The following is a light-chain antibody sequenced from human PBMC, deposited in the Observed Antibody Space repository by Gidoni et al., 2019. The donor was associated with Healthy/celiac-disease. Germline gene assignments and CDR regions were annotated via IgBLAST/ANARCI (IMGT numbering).Light chain of an antibody. CDR2: DAS. J-gene: IGKJ2*01. V-gene: IGKV3-11*01. Sequence: EIVLTQSPATLSLSPGERATLSCRASQSVSSYLAWYQQKPGQAPRLLIYDASNRATGIPARFSGSGSGTDFTLTISSLEPEDFAVYYCQQRSNWLHTFXQXTKLEIK. CDR1: QSVSSY. CDR3: QQRSNWLHT.